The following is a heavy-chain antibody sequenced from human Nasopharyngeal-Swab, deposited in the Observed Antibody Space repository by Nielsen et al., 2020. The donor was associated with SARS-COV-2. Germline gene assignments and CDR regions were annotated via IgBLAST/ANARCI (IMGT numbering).Heavy chain of an antibody. CDR1: GYTFTNYN. CDR3: ARSAVAAAGWGWFDP. D-gene: IGHD6-13*01. CDR2: INPSGGSA. J-gene: IGHJ5*02. Sequence: ASVKVSCKASGYTFTNYNLHWVRQAPGQGLEWMGVINPSGGSANYVQKFQGRVTTTRDTSTNIVYMELSSLESEDTAVYYCARSAVAAAGWGWFDPWGQGTLVTVSS. V-gene: IGHV1-46*01.